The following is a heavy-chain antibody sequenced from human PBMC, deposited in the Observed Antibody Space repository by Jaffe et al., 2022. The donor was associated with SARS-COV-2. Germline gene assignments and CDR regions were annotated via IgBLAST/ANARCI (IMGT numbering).Heavy chain of an antibody. V-gene: IGHV3-23*03. Sequence: EVQLLESGGALVQPGGSLRLSCAASGFTFNNHAMNWVRQAPGKGPQWVSSIGGTESFYAESVKGRFTISRDNSKNTVYLQMNSLRAEDTAIYYCAKDGLSGNGVWDYFDSWGLGALVTVSS. D-gene: IGHD2-8*01. CDR3: AKDGLSGNGVWDYFDS. J-gene: IGHJ4*02. CDR1: GFTFNNHA. CDR2: IGGTES.